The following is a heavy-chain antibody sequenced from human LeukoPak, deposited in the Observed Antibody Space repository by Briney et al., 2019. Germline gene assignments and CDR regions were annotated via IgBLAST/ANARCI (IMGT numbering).Heavy chain of an antibody. Sequence: QTGGSLRLSCAASGFTFSSYEMNWVRQAPGKGLEWVSYISSSGRTIYYADSVKGRFTISRDNAKNSLYLQMNSLRAEDTAVYYCARDSSSWPYYFDYWGQGTLVTVSS. CDR1: GFTFSSYE. CDR3: ARDSSSWPYYFDY. D-gene: IGHD6-13*01. J-gene: IGHJ4*02. CDR2: ISSSGRTI. V-gene: IGHV3-48*03.